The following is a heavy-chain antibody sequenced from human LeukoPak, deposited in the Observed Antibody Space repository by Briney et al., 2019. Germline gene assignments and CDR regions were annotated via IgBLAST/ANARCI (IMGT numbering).Heavy chain of an antibody. D-gene: IGHD6-19*01. V-gene: IGHV4-59*12. J-gene: IGHJ4*02. Sequence: SETLSLTCTVSGGSINNSYWTWIRQPPGKGLEWIGHIYYSGSTYYNPSLKSRVAISLDTSKNQLSLNLTSVTATDTAVYYCARDLGYTSGWYALIFDYWGQGTLVTVSS. CDR2: IYYSGST. CDR3: ARDLGYTSGWYALIFDY. CDR1: GGSINNSY.